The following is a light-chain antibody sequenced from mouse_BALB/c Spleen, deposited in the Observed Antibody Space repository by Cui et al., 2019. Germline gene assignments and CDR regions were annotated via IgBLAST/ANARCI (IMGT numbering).Light chain of an antibody. Sequence: QIVLTQSPALMSASQGEKVTMTCSSSSSVSYMSWYQQKPRSSPKPWIYLTSNLASGVPARFSGSGSGTSYSLTISSMEAEDAATYYCQQWSSNPLTFGAGTKLELK. CDR1: SSVSY. J-gene: IGKJ5*01. CDR3: QQWSSNPLT. V-gene: IGKV4-68*01. CDR2: LTS.